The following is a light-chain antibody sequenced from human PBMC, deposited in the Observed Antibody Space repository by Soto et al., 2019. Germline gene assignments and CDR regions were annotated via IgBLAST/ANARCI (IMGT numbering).Light chain of an antibody. CDR2: EVS. CDR3: TSYTRSSTRV. V-gene: IGLV2-14*01. J-gene: IGLJ3*02. CDR1: SSDVGGYNY. Sequence: QSVLNQPASVSGSPGQSITISCTGTSSDVGGYNYVSWYQQHPGKAPKLMIYEVSNRPSGVSNRFSGSKSGNTASLTISGLQAEDEADYYCTSYTRSSTRVFGGGTKLTVL.